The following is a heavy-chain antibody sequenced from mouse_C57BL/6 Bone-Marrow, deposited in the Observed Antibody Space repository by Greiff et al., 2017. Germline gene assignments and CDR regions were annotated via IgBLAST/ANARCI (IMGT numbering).Heavy chain of an antibody. CDR1: GYSFTGYY. CDR3: ARSPYGLYAMDY. J-gene: IGHJ4*01. Sequence: VQLQQSGPELVKPGASVKISCKASGYSFTGYYMNWVKQSPEKSLEWIGEINPSTGGTTYNQKFKAKATLTVDKSSSTAYMQLKSLTSEDSAVYYCARSPYGLYAMDYWGQGTSVTVSS. V-gene: IGHV1-42*01. CDR2: INPSTGGT. D-gene: IGHD1-1*02.